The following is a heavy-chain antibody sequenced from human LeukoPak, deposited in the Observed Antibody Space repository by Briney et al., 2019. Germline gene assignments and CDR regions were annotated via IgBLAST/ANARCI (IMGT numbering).Heavy chain of an antibody. Sequence: GESLKISCRGSGYSFTSYWIGWVRQMPGKGLEWMGIIYPGDSDTRYSPSFQGQVTISADKSISTAYLQWSSLKASDTATYYCARLFVGGSGSGAFGFDPWGQGTLVTVSS. CDR3: ARLFVGGSGSGAFGFDP. J-gene: IGHJ5*02. CDR2: IYPGDSDT. CDR1: GYSFTSYW. V-gene: IGHV5-51*01. D-gene: IGHD6-19*01.